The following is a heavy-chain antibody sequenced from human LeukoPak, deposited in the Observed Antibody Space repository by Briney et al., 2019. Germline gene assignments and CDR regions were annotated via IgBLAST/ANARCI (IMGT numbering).Heavy chain of an antibody. D-gene: IGHD6-13*01. CDR2: INAGNGNT. V-gene: IGHV1-3*03. Sequence: ASVKVSCKASGYTFTSYAMHWVRQAPGQRLEWMGWINAGNGNTKYSQEFQGRVTITRDTSASTAYMELSSLRSEDMAVYYCASQGSIAAAGSGQNYYYYYMDVWGKGTTVTISS. J-gene: IGHJ6*03. CDR1: GYTFTSYA. CDR3: ASQGSIAAAGSGQNYYYYYMDV.